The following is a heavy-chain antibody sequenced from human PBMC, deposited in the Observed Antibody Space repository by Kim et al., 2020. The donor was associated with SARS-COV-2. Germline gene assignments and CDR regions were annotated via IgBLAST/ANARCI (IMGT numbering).Heavy chain of an antibody. D-gene: IGHD2-15*01. CDR3: AGIVNQGRYYYGMDV. J-gene: IGHJ6*02. V-gene: IGHV1-69*13. CDR1: GGTFSSYA. Sequence: SVKVSCKASGGTFSSYAISWVRQAPGQGLEWMGGIIPIFGTANYAQKFQGRVTITADESTSTAYMELSSLRSEDTAVYYCAGIVNQGRYYYGMDVWGQGTTVTVSS. CDR2: IIPIFGTA.